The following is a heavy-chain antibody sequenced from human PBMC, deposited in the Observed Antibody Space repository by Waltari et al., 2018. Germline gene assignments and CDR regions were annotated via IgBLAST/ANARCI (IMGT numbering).Heavy chain of an antibody. D-gene: IGHD3-22*01. Sequence: QVQLVQSGAEVKKPGASVKVSCKASGYTFTGYYMHWVRQAPGQGLEWRGWINPNSGGTKYAQKFQGRVTMTRDTSLSTADMELSRLRSDDTAVYYCARPPYYYDSSGYHFDYWGQGTLVTVSS. CDR3: ARPPYYYDSSGYHFDY. V-gene: IGHV1-2*02. CDR1: GYTFTGYY. J-gene: IGHJ4*02. CDR2: INPNSGGT.